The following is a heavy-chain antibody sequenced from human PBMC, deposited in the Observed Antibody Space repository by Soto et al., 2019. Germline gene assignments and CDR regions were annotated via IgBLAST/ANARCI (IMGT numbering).Heavy chain of an antibody. CDR2: ISGSGGST. Sequence: SGGSLRLSCAASGFTFSSYAMSWVRQAPGKGLEWVSAISGSGGSTYYADSVKGRFTISRDNSKNTLYLQMNSLRAEDTAVYYCAKDPFTMVRGVARAAYFEYWGQGTLVTVCS. V-gene: IGHV3-23*01. J-gene: IGHJ4*02. CDR1: GFTFSSYA. CDR3: AKDPFTMVRGVARAAYFEY. D-gene: IGHD3-10*01.